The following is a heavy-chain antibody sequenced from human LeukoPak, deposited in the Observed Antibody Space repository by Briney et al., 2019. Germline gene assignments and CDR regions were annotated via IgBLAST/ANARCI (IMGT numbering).Heavy chain of an antibody. D-gene: IGHD1-26*01. V-gene: IGHV4-59*01. CDR2: IYYSGTT. CDR3: ASGGSYHDY. CDR1: VGSISSY. Sequence: SETLSLTCTVSVGSISSYWSWIRQPPWKGLEWIGYIYYSGTTNYNPSLRSRVTISVDTSKNQFSLKLRSVTAADTAVYYCASGGSYHDYWGQGTLVTVSS. J-gene: IGHJ4*02.